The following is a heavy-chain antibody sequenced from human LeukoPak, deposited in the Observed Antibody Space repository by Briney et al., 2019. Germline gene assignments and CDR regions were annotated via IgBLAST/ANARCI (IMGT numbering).Heavy chain of an antibody. V-gene: IGHV1-2*02. CDR3: ARDAGVLRYFDDPLWYFDY. CDR2: INPNSGGT. D-gene: IGHD3-9*01. Sequence: GASVKVSCKASGYTFTGYFMHWVRQAPGQGLEWMGWINPNSGGTNYAQKFQGRVTMTRDTSISTAYMELSRLRSDDTAVYYCARDAGVLRYFDDPLWYFDYWGQGTLVTVSS. CDR1: GYTFTGYF. J-gene: IGHJ4*02.